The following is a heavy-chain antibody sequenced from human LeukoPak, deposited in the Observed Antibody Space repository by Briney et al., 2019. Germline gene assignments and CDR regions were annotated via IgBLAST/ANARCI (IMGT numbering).Heavy chain of an antibody. Sequence: PGGSLRLSCAASGFTFSTYSMTWVRQAPGKGLEWVSYITSDSTTIYYAGSVKGRFTISRDNAKKSVYLQMNGLRDEDTAIYYCARDHYSRNDHWGQGTLVTVSA. D-gene: IGHD6-13*01. V-gene: IGHV3-48*02. CDR1: GFTFSTYS. CDR2: ITSDSTTI. CDR3: ARDHYSRNDH. J-gene: IGHJ4*02.